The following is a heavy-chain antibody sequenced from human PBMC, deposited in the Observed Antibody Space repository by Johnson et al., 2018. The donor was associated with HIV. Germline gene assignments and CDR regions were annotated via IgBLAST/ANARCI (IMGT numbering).Heavy chain of an antibody. CDR1: GFTFSDYY. CDR2: ISSSGSTI. CDR3: ARPDLGIWFRESNACDI. Sequence: QMLLVESGGGLVKPGGSLRLSCAASGFTFSDYYMSWIRQAPGKGLEWVSYISSSGSTIYYADSVKGRFTISRDNAKNSLYLQMNSLRAEYTAVYYCARPDLGIWFRESNACDIWGQGTMVTVSS. V-gene: IGHV3-11*04. J-gene: IGHJ3*02. D-gene: IGHD3-10*01.